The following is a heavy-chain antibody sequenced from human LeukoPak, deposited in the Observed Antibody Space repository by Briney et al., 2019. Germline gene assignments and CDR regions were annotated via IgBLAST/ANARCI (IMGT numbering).Heavy chain of an antibody. V-gene: IGHV4-59*08. Sequence: SETLSLTCTVSGASVSTSYWSWIRQPPGQGLEWIAYIHNSGSINYNPSLKSRVTISVDTSKNQFSLKLSSVTAADTAVYYCARHPASYFDSWGQGTLVTVSS. D-gene: IGHD6-25*01. J-gene: IGHJ4*02. CDR1: GASVSTSY. CDR2: IHNSGSI. CDR3: ARHPASYFDS.